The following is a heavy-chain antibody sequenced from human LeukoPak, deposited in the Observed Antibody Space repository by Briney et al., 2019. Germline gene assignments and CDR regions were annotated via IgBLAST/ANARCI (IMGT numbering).Heavy chain of an antibody. CDR1: GFTFSSYE. J-gene: IGHJ4*02. CDR3: ASSYSSSWKSDY. Sequence: PGGSLRLSCEASGFTFSSYEMNWVRQAPGKELEWASYISSSGRTMYYADSVKGRFTISRDNAKNSVYLQMNSLRAEDTAVYYCASSYSSSWKSDYWGQGTLVTVSS. D-gene: IGHD6-13*01. V-gene: IGHV3-48*03. CDR2: ISSSGRTM.